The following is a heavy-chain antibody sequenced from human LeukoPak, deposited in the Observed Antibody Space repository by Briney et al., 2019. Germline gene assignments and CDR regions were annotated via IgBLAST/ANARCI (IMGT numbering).Heavy chain of an antibody. Sequence: SETLSLTCTVSGGSISSSSYYWDWIRQPPGKGLEWIGNLYDSGSTHYNPSLRSRVTISADTSKNQFSLKLSSVTAADTAVYYCARYVVYGSGKYYFDYWGQGTLVTVSS. CDR2: LYDSGST. V-gene: IGHV4-39*01. D-gene: IGHD3-10*01. J-gene: IGHJ4*02. CDR3: ARYVVYGSGKYYFDY. CDR1: GGSISSSSYY.